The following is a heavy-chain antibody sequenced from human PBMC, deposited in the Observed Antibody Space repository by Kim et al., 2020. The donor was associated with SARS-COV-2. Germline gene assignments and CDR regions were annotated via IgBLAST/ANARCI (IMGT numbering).Heavy chain of an antibody. J-gene: IGHJ6*02. D-gene: IGHD2-2*01. Sequence: ASVKVSCKASGYTFTSYDINWVRQATGQGLEWMGWMNSNSGNTGYAQKSQGRVTITRNTSISTAYMELSSLRSEDTAVYYCARAYCSSTSCYFSPTYGMDVWGQGTTVTVSS. CDR1: GYTFTSYD. CDR2: MNSNSGNT. CDR3: ARAYCSSTSCYFSPTYGMDV. V-gene: IGHV1-8*01.